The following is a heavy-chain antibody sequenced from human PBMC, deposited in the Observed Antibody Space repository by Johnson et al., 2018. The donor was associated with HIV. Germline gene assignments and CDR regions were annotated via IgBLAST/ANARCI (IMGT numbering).Heavy chain of an antibody. CDR3: AKVSAYYDSSGYDVAFDI. CDR2: IHWNGGRT. D-gene: IGHD3-22*01. J-gene: IGHJ3*02. CDR1: GFNFDDYG. V-gene: IGHV3-20*04. Sequence: VQLVESGGGVVRPGGSLRLSCAASGFNFDDYGMSWVRQAPGKGLEWVSGIHWNGGRTVYVDSMKGRFTISRDNYKNTLYLQMNSLRAEDTAVYYCAKVSAYYDSSGYDVAFDIWCQGTMVTVSS.